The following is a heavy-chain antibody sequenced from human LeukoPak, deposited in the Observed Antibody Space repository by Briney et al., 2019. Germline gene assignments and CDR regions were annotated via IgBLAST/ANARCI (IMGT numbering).Heavy chain of an antibody. CDR1: GFTFSSYS. V-gene: IGHV3-48*02. Sequence: PGGSLRLSCAASGFTFSSYSMNWVRQAPGKGLEWVSYISSSSTIYYADSVKGRFTISRDNAKNSLYLQMNSLRDEDTAVYYCARKSNYYDSSGYYYYFDYWGQGTLVTVSS. D-gene: IGHD3-22*01. CDR3: ARKSNYYDSSGYYYYFDY. CDR2: ISSSSTI. J-gene: IGHJ4*02.